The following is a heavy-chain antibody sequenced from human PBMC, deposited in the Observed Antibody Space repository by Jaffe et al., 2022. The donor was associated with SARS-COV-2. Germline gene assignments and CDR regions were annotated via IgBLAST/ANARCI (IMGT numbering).Heavy chain of an antibody. CDR1: GDSVSSNSAA. CDR3: ARMYFDNSGPGRGVYYYYYMDV. Sequence: QIQLQQSGPGLVKPSQTLSLTCAISGDSVSSNSAAWSWIRQSPSRGLEWLGRTYYRSKWYNDYAVSVKSRIAISPDTSKNQFSLQLNSVTPEDTAVYFCARMYFDNSGPGRGVYYYYYMDVWGNGTTVTVSS. J-gene: IGHJ6*03. D-gene: IGHD3-22*01. CDR2: TYYRSKWYN. V-gene: IGHV6-1*01.